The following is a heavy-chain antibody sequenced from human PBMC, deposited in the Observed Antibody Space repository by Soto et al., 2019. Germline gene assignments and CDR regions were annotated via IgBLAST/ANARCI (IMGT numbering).Heavy chain of an antibody. CDR2: ISGSGGST. CDR3: AKRASGRYFDY. V-gene: IGHV3-23*01. Sequence: EVQLLESGGGLVQPGGSLRLSCAASGFTCSNYAMNWVRQAPGKGLEWISVISGSGGSTYYADSVKGRFTISRDNSKNTLYPQMNSLRAEDTAVYSCAKRASGRYFDYWSQGTLVTVSS. J-gene: IGHJ4*02. CDR1: GFTCSNYA. D-gene: IGHD7-27*01.